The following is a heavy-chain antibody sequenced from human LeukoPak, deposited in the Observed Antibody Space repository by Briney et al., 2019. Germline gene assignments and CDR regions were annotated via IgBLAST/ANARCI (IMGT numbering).Heavy chain of an antibody. V-gene: IGHV3-23*01. Sequence: GGSLRLSCAASGFTFSSYAMSWVRQAPGKGLEWVSAISGSGGSTYYADSVKGRFTISRDNAKNSLYLQMNSLRAEDTAVYYCARDVLGDYIFDYWGQGTLVTVSS. J-gene: IGHJ4*02. CDR3: ARDVLGDYIFDY. CDR1: GFTFSSYA. D-gene: IGHD4-17*01. CDR2: ISGSGGST.